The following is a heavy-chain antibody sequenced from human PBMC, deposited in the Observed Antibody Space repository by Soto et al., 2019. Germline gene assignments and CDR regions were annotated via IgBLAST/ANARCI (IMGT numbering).Heavy chain of an antibody. J-gene: IGHJ4*02. CDR2: IIPIFGTA. Sequence: SVKVSCKASGGTFSSYAISWVRQAPGQGLEWMGGIIPIFGTANCAQKFQGRVTITADKSTSTAYMELSSLRSEDTAVYYCERGGSAAGMDYWGQGTMVTVSS. D-gene: IGHD6-13*01. CDR1: GGTFSSYA. CDR3: ERGGSAAGMDY. V-gene: IGHV1-69*06.